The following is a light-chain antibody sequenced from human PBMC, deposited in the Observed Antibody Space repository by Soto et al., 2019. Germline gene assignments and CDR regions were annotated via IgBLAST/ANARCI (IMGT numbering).Light chain of an antibody. Sequence: DVQMTQSPSSLSTSVGDRVTITCRASQSISSYLNWYQQKPGEAPKLLIYAASSLQSGVPPRFSGSGSGTDFTLTISSLQPEDFATYFCQQSYNIPRATFGQGTKVDI. V-gene: IGKV1-39*01. CDR2: AAS. CDR1: QSISSY. J-gene: IGKJ1*01. CDR3: QQSYNIPRAT.